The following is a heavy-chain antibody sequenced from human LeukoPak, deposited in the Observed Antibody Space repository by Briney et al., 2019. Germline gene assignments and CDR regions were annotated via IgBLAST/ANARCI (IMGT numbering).Heavy chain of an antibody. CDR3: ARGYSSSWHSYYYGMDV. J-gene: IGHJ6*02. D-gene: IGHD6-13*01. CDR2: IHYTGST. CDR1: GYAISSSNR. Sequence: SDTLSLTCAVSGYAISSSNRWGWIRQAPGKGLEWIGYIHYTGSTYYSPSLKSRATMAVDVSKNQFSLKLSSVTAADTAVYYCARGYSSSWHSYYYGMDVWGQGTTVTVSS. V-gene: IGHV4-28*01.